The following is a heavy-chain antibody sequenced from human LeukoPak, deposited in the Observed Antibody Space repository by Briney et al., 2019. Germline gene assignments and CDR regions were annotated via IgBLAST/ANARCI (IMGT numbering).Heavy chain of an antibody. D-gene: IGHD3-10*01. V-gene: IGHV4-34*01. Sequence: SETLSLTCAVYGGSFSGYYWSWIRQPPGKGLEWIGEINHSGSTNHNPSLKSRVTISIDTSKNQFSLKLSSVTAADTAVYYCARLYGSGSYSDYWGQGTLVTVSS. CDR3: ARLYGSGSYSDY. J-gene: IGHJ4*02. CDR2: INHSGST. CDR1: GGSFSGYY.